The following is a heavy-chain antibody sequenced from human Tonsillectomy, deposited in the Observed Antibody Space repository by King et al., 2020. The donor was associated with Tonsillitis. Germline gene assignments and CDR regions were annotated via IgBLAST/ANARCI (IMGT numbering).Heavy chain of an antibody. CDR3: ARDWDYGSGSASLDY. J-gene: IGHJ4*02. CDR2: IYTSGST. CDR1: GGSISSYY. D-gene: IGHD3-10*01. Sequence: LQLQESGPGLGKPSETLSLTCTVSGGSISSYYWSWIRQPAGKGLEWIGRIYTSGSTNYNPSLKSGVTMSVDTSKNQFSLKLSSVTAADTAGYYCARDWDYGSGSASLDYWGQGTLVTVSS. V-gene: IGHV4-4*07.